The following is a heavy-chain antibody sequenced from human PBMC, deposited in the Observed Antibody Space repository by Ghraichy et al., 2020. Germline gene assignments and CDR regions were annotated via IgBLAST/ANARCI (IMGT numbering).Heavy chain of an antibody. Sequence: SETLSLTCSVSGDSMSSSTYYWGWLRQPPGKGLEWIGSIYYSGSTTYNPSLKSRVALFVDTSKKHFSLELTSVTAADTAVYYCARNFSQGYFDSWGQGLLVTFSS. CDR1: GDSMSSSTYY. V-gene: IGHV4-39*01. CDR2: IYYSGST. J-gene: IGHJ4*02. CDR3: ARNFSQGYFDS. D-gene: IGHD1-7*01.